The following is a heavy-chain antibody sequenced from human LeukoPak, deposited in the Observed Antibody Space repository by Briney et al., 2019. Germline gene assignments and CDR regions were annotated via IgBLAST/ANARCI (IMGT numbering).Heavy chain of an antibody. CDR2: IKSKTDGGTT. Sequence: GGSLRLSCAASGFTFSDAWMSWVRQAPGMGLEWVGRIKSKTDGGTTDYAAPVKGRFTISRDDSKTTLYLQINSLKTEDTAVYYCPADMPASSRAADYWGQGTLVTVSS. CDR3: PADMPASSRAADY. J-gene: IGHJ4*02. D-gene: IGHD2-15*01. V-gene: IGHV3-15*01. CDR1: GFTFSDAW.